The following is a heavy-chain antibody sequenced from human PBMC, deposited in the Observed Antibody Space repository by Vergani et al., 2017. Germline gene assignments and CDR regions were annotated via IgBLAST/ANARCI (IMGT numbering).Heavy chain of an antibody. CDR1: GFTFSSYG. D-gene: IGHD5-12*01. J-gene: IGHJ4*02. CDR2: ISGSGGST. V-gene: IGHV3-23*04. Sequence: VQLVESGGGVVQPGRSLRLSCAASGFTFSSYGMHWVRQAPGKGLEWVSAISGSGGSTYYADSVKGRFTISRDNSKNTLYLQMNSLRAEDTAVYYCAKDERASGYGVWGQGTLVTVSS. CDR3: AKDERASGYGV.